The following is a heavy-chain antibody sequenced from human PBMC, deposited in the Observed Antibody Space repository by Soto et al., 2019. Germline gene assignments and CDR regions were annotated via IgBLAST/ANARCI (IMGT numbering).Heavy chain of an antibody. CDR3: AKVRRHYYDSSGYFGY. V-gene: IGHV3-23*01. J-gene: IGHJ4*02. Sequence: GGSLRLSCAASGFTLSSYAMSWVRQAPGKGLEWVSAISGSCGSTYYADSVKGRFTISRDNSKNTLYLQMNSLRAEDTAVYYCAKVRRHYYDSSGYFGYWGQGTLVTVSS. CDR2: ISGSCGST. D-gene: IGHD3-22*01. CDR1: GFTLSSYA.